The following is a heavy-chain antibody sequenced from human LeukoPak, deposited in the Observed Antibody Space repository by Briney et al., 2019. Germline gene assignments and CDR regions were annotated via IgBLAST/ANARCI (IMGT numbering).Heavy chain of an antibody. CDR2: INQDGSEK. CDR3: TRGSGWYPDY. J-gene: IGHJ4*02. V-gene: IGHV3-7*04. CDR1: GCAFSSFW. D-gene: IGHD6-19*01. Sequence: PGGSLRLSCAASGCAFSSFWMSWVRQLPGKGLEWVANINQDGSEKNYVDSVKGRFTIFRDNAKNSLYLQMNSLRGEDTAVFSCTRGSGWYPDYWGQGTLVTVSS.